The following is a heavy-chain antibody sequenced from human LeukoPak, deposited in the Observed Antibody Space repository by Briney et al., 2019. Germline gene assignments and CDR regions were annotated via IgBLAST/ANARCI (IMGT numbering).Heavy chain of an antibody. CDR2: IIPILGIA. Sequence: GASVKVSCKASGYTFTGYYMHWVRQAPGQGLEWMGRIIPILGIANYAQKFQGRVTITADKSTSTAYMELSSLRSEDTAVYYCARDLKYYYDSSGPPDAFDIWGQGTMVTVSS. V-gene: IGHV1-69*04. CDR3: ARDLKYYYDSSGPPDAFDI. J-gene: IGHJ3*02. D-gene: IGHD3-22*01. CDR1: GYTFTGYY.